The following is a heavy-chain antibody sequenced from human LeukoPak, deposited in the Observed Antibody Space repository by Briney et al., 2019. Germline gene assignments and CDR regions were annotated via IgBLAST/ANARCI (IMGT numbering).Heavy chain of an antibody. D-gene: IGHD2-2*01. J-gene: IGHJ4*02. CDR2: ISSSGSTI. CDR3: AIVIVVVPAATDDY. V-gene: IGHV3-48*03. CDR1: GFTFSSYE. Sequence: PGGSLRLSCAASGFTFSSYEMNWVRQAPGKGLEWVSYISSSGSTIYYADSVKGRFTISRDNAKNSLYLQMNSLRAEDTAVYYCAIVIVVVPAATDDYWGQGTLVTVSS.